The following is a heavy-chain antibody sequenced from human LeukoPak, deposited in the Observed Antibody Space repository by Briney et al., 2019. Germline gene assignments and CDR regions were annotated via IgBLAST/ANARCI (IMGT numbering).Heavy chain of an antibody. CDR2: IYHSGST. D-gene: IGHD6-19*01. V-gene: IGHV4-38-2*02. CDR3: ARYSSQWLLHY. J-gene: IGHJ4*02. Sequence: PSETLSLTCTVSGYSTSSGYYWGWIRQPPGKGLEWIGSIYHSGSTYYNPSLKSRVTISVDTSKNQFSLKLSSVTAADTAVYYCARYSSQWLLHYWGQGTLVTVSS. CDR1: GYSTSSGYY.